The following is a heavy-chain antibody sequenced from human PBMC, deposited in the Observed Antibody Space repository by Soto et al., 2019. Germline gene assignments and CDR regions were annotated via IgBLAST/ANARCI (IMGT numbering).Heavy chain of an antibody. Sequence: ASVKVSCKASGGTFSSYAISWVRQAPGQGHEWMGGIIPIFGKANYAQKFQGRVTITADESTSTAYMELSSLRSEDTAVYYCARHPSPPEYYYYYGMDVWGQGTTVTVSS. J-gene: IGHJ6*02. CDR2: IIPIFGKA. CDR1: GGTFSSYA. CDR3: ARHPSPPEYYYYYGMDV. V-gene: IGHV1-69*13.